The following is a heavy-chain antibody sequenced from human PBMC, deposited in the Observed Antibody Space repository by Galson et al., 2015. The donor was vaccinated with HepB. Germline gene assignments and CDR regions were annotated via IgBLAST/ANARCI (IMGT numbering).Heavy chain of an antibody. Sequence: SETLSLTCNVSDYSISSGYYWGWIRQPPGKGLEWIGSIFHSGSTYYNPSLKSRVTMLVDTFKNQFSLRLTSLTAADRALYYCARDAGYNGGGGFDYWGQGTLVTVSS. CDR3: ARDAGYNGGGGFDY. CDR1: DYSISSGYY. D-gene: IGHD1-1*01. V-gene: IGHV4-38-2*02. J-gene: IGHJ4*02. CDR2: IFHSGST.